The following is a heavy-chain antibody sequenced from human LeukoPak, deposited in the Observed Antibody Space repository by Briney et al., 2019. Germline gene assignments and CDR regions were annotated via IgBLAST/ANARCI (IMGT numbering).Heavy chain of an antibody. D-gene: IGHD3-10*01. Sequence: PSETLSLTCAVYGGSFSGYYWSWIRQPPGKGLEWIGEINHSGSTNYNPSLKSRVTISVDTSKNQFSLKLSSVTAADTAVYYCARGRGDYWGQGTLDTVSS. CDR2: INHSGST. V-gene: IGHV4-34*01. J-gene: IGHJ4*02. CDR3: ARGRGDY. CDR1: GGSFSGYY.